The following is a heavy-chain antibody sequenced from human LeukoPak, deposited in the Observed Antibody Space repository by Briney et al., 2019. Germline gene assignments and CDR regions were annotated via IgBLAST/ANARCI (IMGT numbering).Heavy chain of an antibody. CDR1: GGSISNYY. CDR2: IYYSGTT. D-gene: IGHD1-26*01. J-gene: IGHJ4*02. Sequence: SETLSLTCTVSGGSISNYYWSWIRQPPEKGLEWIGYIYYSGTTNYNPSLKSRVTISVDTSKNQFSLKLSSVTAADTAVYYCARGDGSFNDYWGQGTLVTVSS. CDR3: ARGDGSFNDY. V-gene: IGHV4-59*01.